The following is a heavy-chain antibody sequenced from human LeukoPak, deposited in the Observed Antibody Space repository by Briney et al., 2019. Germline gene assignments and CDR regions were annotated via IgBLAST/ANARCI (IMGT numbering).Heavy chain of an antibody. CDR1: GFTFSSYG. D-gene: IGHD3-10*01. CDR2: IRYDGSNK. Sequence: SGGSLRLSCAASGFTFSSYGMHWVRQAPGKGLEWVAFIRYDGSNKYYADSVKGRFTISRDNAKNSLYLQMNSLRAEDTAVYYCARGIEALYYGSGSYCDYWGQGTLVTVSS. V-gene: IGHV3-30*02. CDR3: ARGIEALYYGSGSYCDY. J-gene: IGHJ4*02.